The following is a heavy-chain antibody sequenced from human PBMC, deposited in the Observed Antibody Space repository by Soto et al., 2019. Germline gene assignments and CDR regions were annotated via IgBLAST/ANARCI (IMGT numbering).Heavy chain of an antibody. J-gene: IGHJ4*02. CDR3: ARSYIWGSYRSVLDY. CDR1: GFSLSTSGMC. D-gene: IGHD3-16*02. V-gene: IGHV2-70*11. CDR2: IDWDDDK. Sequence: SGPTLVNPTQTLTLTCPFSGFSLSTSGMCVSWIRQPPGKALEWLARIDWDDDKYYSTSLKTRLTISKDTSKNQVVLTMTNMDPVDTATYYCARSYIWGSYRSVLDYWGQGTLVTVS.